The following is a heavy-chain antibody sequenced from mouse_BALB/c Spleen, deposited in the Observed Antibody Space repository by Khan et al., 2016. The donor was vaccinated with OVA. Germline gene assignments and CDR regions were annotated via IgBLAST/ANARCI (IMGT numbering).Heavy chain of an antibody. CDR2: VNTYYGDA. CDR3: ARGGGDRFAY. V-gene: IGHV1S137*01. Sequence: QMQLEESGAELVRPGVSVKISCKGSGYTITDFTMHWVKQSHAKSLEWIGVVNTYYGDATYNQKFEGKATMTVDKSSTTAYMELTRLTSEDSAIYYCARGGGDRFAYWGQGTLVTVSA. CDR1: GYTITDFT. J-gene: IGHJ3*01.